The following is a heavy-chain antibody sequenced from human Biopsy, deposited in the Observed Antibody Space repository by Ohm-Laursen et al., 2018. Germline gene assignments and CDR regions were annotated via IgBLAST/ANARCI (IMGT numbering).Heavy chain of an antibody. V-gene: IGHV1-46*01. D-gene: IGHD1-26*01. Sequence: GASVKVSCKGSEFSFSRYDMHWVRQAPGRGLEWMGIISPSGGGTMDTQKFQDRLTMTRGTSTSTVHMELKSLKSEDTAVYYCAIFEGYSDDNLDYEHYGMDVWGQGTTVTVSS. J-gene: IGHJ6*02. CDR2: ISPSGGGT. CDR1: EFSFSRYD. CDR3: AIFEGYSDDNLDYEHYGMDV.